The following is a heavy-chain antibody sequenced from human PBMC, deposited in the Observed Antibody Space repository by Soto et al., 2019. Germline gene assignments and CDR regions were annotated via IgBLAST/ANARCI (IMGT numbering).Heavy chain of an antibody. D-gene: IGHD1-1*01. Sequence: QVQLVQSGAEVKKPGASVKVSCKASGYTFTSYDINWVRQATGQGLEWMGWMNPNSGNTVYAQKFQGRITMTRNTSISTAYMELSSLRSEDTAVYYWVRERNMYGMDVWGQGTTVTVSS. V-gene: IGHV1-8*01. CDR1: GYTFTSYD. J-gene: IGHJ6*02. CDR3: VRERNMYGMDV. CDR2: MNPNSGNT.